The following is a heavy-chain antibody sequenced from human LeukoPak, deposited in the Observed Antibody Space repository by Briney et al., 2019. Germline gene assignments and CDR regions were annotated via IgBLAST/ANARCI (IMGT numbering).Heavy chain of an antibody. J-gene: IGHJ4*02. CDR3: AREGGPYRPLDY. Sequence: SETLSLTCGVSGGSITNTNYWTWVRQPPGEGLEWIGEVNLQGSTNYNPSLMGRVAISVDTAENHNSLQLTSVTAANTAVYYCAREGGPYRPLDYSGQGTLVTVSS. V-gene: IGHV4-4*02. CDR2: VNLQGST. CDR1: GGSITNTNY.